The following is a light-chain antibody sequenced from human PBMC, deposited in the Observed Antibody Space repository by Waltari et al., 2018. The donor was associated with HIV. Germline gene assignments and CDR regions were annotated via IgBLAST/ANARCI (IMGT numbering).Light chain of an antibody. Sequence: GLTQPPPLSASLRPHTTVTCTGSSNNVGPQGPTSLKHRQGHPPRVLFYRNTVRPSGIPLRFSTATSGNTASLTITGLQSDDEADYYCSAWAVSLSAWVFGGGTQLTVL. V-gene: IGLV10-54*01. J-gene: IGLJ3*02. CDR1: SNNVGPQG. CDR3: SAWAVSLSAWV. CDR2: RNT.